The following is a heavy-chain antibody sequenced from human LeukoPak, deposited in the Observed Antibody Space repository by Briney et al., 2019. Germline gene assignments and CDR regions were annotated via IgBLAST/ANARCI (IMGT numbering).Heavy chain of an antibody. J-gene: IGHJ4*02. Sequence: ASVKVSCKASGYTFTGYYMHWVRQAPGQGLEWMGWINPNSGGTNYAQKFQGWVTMTRDTSISTAYMELSRLRSDDTAVYYCARVGGYCSSTSCYNGSDYWGQGTLVTVSS. CDR2: INPNSGGT. V-gene: IGHV1-2*04. CDR1: GYTFTGYY. CDR3: ARVGGYCSSTSCYNGSDY. D-gene: IGHD2-2*01.